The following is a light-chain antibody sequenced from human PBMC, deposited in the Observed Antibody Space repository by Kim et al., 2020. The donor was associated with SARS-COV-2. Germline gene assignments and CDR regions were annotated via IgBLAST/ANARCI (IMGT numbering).Light chain of an antibody. V-gene: IGLV2-8*01. CDR2: EVS. J-gene: IGLJ2*01. Sequence: GPSVRVSSTGTSSDVGGYNYVSWYQQHQGKAPKLMIYEVSQRPSGVPDRFSGSKSGNTASLTVSVLQAEDEDDYYCSSYAGSNNLVFGGGTQLTVL. CDR3: SSYAGSNNLV. CDR1: SSDVGGYNY.